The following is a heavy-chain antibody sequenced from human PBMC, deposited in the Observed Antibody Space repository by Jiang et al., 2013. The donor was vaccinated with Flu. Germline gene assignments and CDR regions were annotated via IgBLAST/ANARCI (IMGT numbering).Heavy chain of an antibody. D-gene: IGHD6-6*01. CDR3: ARQRAYTSSGFDY. CDR2: IYPGDSET. Sequence: GAEVKKPGESLKISCKGSGYSFTSYWIAWVRQMPGKGLEWMGIIYPGDSETRYSPSFQGQVTISADKSISTAYLQWSSLKASDTAMYYCARQRAYTSSGFDYWGQGTLVTVS. V-gene: IGHV5-51*01. CDR1: GYSFTSYW. J-gene: IGHJ4*02.